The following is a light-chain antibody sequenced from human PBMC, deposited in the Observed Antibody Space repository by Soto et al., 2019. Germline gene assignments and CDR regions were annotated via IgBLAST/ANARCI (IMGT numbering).Light chain of an antibody. Sequence: EIVLTQSPATLSLSPGERATLSCRASQSISTYLAWYQQKPGQAPRLLISDESNRATGIPARFSGSGSGTDFTLTISSLEPEDFAVYFCLHRSNWPYTFGQGTKLQIQ. V-gene: IGKV3-11*01. CDR1: QSISTY. CDR3: LHRSNWPYT. CDR2: DES. J-gene: IGKJ2*01.